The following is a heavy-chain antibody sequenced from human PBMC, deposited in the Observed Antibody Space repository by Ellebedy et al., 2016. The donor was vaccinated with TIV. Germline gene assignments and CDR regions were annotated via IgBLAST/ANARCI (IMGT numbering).Heavy chain of an antibody. CDR3: AKDGGSSWYFPGCYYGMDV. CDR1: GFTFSSYA. CDR2: ISGSGGST. J-gene: IGHJ6*02. V-gene: IGHV3-23*01. Sequence: PGGSLRLSCAASGFTFSSYAMSWVRQAPGKGLEWVAAISGSGGSTYYADSVKGRFTISRDNSKNTLYLQMNSLRAEDTAVYYFAKDGGSSWYFPGCYYGMDVWGQGTTVTVSS. D-gene: IGHD6-13*01.